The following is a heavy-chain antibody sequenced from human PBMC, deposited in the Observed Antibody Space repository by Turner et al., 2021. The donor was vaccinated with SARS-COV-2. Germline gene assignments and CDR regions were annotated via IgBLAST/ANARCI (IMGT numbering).Heavy chain of an antibody. V-gene: IGHV3-53*01. J-gene: IGHJ4*02. D-gene: IGHD3-22*01. Sequence: EVQLLESGGALVQPGGSLRLSCAASGFTVSSNYMSWVRQAPGKGLEWVSIIYSGGSTYYVDSVKGRFTISRDNSKNTLYLQMNSLRAEDTAVYYCASGVYDSIRWGQGTLVTVSS. CDR2: IYSGGST. CDR3: ASGVYDSIR. CDR1: GFTVSSNY.